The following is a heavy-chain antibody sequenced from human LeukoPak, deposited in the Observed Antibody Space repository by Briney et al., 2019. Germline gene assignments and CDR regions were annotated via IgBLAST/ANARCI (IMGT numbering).Heavy chain of an antibody. D-gene: IGHD3-9*01. CDR1: GGSISSYY. CDR2: VYFSGGT. CDR3: ARGPPIYYDIWTGYTFSSHGGPRVSHWYFDL. V-gene: IGHV4-59*01. Sequence: AATLSLTCTVSGGSISSYYRSWVRQPPGKGLEWIGYVYFSGGTNYKPSLKSRFTLSVDTSKNQFSLKLSSVAAADTPVYYCARGPPIYYDIWTGYTFSSHGGPRVSHWYFDLWGRGTLVTVSS. J-gene: IGHJ2*01.